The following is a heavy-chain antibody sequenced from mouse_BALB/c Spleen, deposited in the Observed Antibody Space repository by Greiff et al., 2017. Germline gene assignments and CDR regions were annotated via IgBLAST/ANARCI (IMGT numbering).Heavy chain of an antibody. V-gene: IGHV5-12-1*01. J-gene: IGHJ3*01. CDR2: ISSGGGST. CDR3: ARRDYGAY. CDR1: GFAFSSYD. D-gene: IGHD2-4*01. Sequence: EVQLQQSGGGLVKPGGSLKLSCAASGFAFSSYDMSWVRQTPEKRLEWVAYISSGGGSTYYPDTVKGRFTISRDNAKNTLYLQMSSLKSEDTAMYYCARRDYGAYWGQGTLVTVSA.